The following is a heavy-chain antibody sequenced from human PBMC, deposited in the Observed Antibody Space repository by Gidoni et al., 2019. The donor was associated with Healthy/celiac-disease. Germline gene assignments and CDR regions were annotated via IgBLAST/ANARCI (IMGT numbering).Heavy chain of an antibody. CDR3: AKDSLGYSSGYKNWFDP. Sequence: EVQLLESGGGLVQPGGSLRLSCAASGFTFSSYAMSWARPAPGKGLEWVSAISGSGGSTYYADSVKGRFTISRDNSKNTLYLQMNSLRAEDTAVYYCAKDSLGYSSGYKNWFDPWGQGTLVTVSS. CDR1: GFTFSSYA. J-gene: IGHJ5*02. CDR2: ISGSGGST. D-gene: IGHD3-22*01. V-gene: IGHV3-23*01.